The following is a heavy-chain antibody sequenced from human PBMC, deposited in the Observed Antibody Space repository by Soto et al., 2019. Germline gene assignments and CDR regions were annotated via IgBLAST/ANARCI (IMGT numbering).Heavy chain of an antibody. D-gene: IGHD3-10*01. V-gene: IGHV3-33*01. CDR3: ARDRAIVLKWFGELLFDY. CDR2: IWYDGSNK. Sequence: QVQLVESGGGVVQPGRSLRLSCAASGFTFSSYGMHWVRQAPGKGLEWVAVIWYDGSNKYYADSVKGRFTISRDNSKNTRYLQMNSLRAEDTAVYYCARDRAIVLKWFGELLFDYWGQGTLVTVSS. CDR1: GFTFSSYG. J-gene: IGHJ4*02.